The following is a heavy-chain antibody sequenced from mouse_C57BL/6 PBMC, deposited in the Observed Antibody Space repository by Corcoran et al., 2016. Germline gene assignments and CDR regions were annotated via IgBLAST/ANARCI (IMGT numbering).Heavy chain of an antibody. Sequence: QSQLVQSGPELKKPGETVKISCKASGYTFTTYGMSWVKQAPGKGSKWMGWINTYSGVLTYADDFKGRFAFSLETSASTAYLQINNLKNEDTATYFCARKGGNWDNFDYWGQGTTLTVSS. CDR1: GYTFTTYG. CDR3: ARKGGNWDNFDY. CDR2: INTYSGVL. D-gene: IGHD4-1*01. V-gene: IGHV9-3*01. J-gene: IGHJ2*01.